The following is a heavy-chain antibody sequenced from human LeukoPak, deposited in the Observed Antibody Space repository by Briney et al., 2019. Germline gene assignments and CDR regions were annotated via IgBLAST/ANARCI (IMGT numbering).Heavy chain of an antibody. J-gene: IGHJ6*03. CDR2: ITSGDFV. CDR1: GFTFSAYS. V-gene: IGHV3-21*01. CDR3: ARGGFNMVRGVIIPSNSYYYYMDI. D-gene: IGHD3-10*01. Sequence: GGSLRLSCAVSGFTFSAYSMNWVRQAAGKRLEWVSSITSGDFVYFADSLKGRFSISRDNAKSSLYLQMNSLRAEDTAVYYCARGGFNMVRGVIIPSNSYYYYMDIWGKGTTVTVSS.